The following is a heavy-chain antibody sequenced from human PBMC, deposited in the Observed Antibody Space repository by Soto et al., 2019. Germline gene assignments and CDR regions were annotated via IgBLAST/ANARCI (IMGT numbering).Heavy chain of an antibody. D-gene: IGHD3-3*01. J-gene: IGHJ4*02. CDR1: GFTFTSSA. CDR2: IVVGSGNT. Sequence: ASVKVSCKASGFTFTSSAVHWVRQARGQRLEWIGWIVVGSGNTNYAQKFQERVTITRDMSTSTAYMELSSLRSEDTAVYYCAAVLDFWSGYPFDYWGQGTLVTVYS. CDR3: AAVLDFWSGYPFDY. V-gene: IGHV1-58*01.